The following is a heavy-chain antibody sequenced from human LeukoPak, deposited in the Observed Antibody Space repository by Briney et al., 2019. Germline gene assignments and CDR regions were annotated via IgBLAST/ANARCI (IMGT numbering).Heavy chain of an antibody. J-gene: IGHJ4*02. D-gene: IGHD3-22*01. Sequence: GASVKVSCKAFGGTFSSYAISWVRQAPGQGLEWMGRIIPILGIANYAQKFQGRVTITADKSTSTAYMELSSLRSEDTAVYYCARATYYYDSSGYGFDYWGQGTLVTVSS. V-gene: IGHV1-69*04. CDR2: IIPILGIA. CDR3: ARATYYYDSSGYGFDY. CDR1: GGTFSSYA.